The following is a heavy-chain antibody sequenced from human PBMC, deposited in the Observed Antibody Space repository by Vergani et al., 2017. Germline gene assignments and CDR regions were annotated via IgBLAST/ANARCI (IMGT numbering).Heavy chain of an antibody. V-gene: IGHV4-59*12. CDR3: AREYSSSVGFLAY. J-gene: IGHJ4*02. CDR1: GGSMSGYY. Sequence: QVRLQESGPGLVKPSETLSLTCSVSGGSMSGYYWSWIRQPPGKGLEWIGNIYHSGGAYYNPSLKGRVTISVDTSKNQFSLKLSSVTAADTAVYYCAREYSSSVGFLAYWGQGTLVTVSS. D-gene: IGHD6-6*01. CDR2: IYHSGGA.